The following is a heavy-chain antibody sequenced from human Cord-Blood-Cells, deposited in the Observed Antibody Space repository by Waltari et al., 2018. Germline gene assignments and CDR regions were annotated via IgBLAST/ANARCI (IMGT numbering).Heavy chain of an antibody. CDR1: GGTLRSYA. V-gene: IGHV1-69*06. CDR3: ATTPSLSYWYFDL. Sequence: QLPLVQSGAEVKTPGSSVRVSCKASGGTLRSYAIRWVRQAPGQGLEWMGGIIPIFGTANYAQKFQGRVTITADKSTSTAYMELSSLRSEDTAVYYCATTPSLSYWYFDLWGRGTLVTVSS. CDR2: IIPIFGTA. J-gene: IGHJ2*01.